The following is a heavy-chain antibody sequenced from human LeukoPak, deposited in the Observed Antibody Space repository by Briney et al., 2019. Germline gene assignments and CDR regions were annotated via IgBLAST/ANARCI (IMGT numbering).Heavy chain of an antibody. D-gene: IGHD3-22*01. V-gene: IGHV1-69*13. J-gene: IGHJ6*02. CDR3: ARTYYYDSSGRYGMDV. CDR1: GGTFSSYA. CDR2: IIPIFGTA. Sequence: SVKVSCKASGGTFSSYAISWVRQAPGQGLEWMGGIIPIFGTANYAQKFQGRVTITADESTSTAYMELSSLRSEDTAVYYCARTYYYDSSGRYGMDVWGQGITVTVSS.